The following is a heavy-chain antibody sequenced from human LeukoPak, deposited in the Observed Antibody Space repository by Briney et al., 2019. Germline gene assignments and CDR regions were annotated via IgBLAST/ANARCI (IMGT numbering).Heavy chain of an antibody. V-gene: IGHV3-11*05. J-gene: IGHJ5*02. D-gene: IGHD3-22*01. CDR1: GFTFSDYY. CDR2: ISSSSSYT. CDR3: ARVVNYYDSSGYYYEIGWFDP. Sequence: PGGSLRLSCAASGFTFSDYYMSWIRQAPGKGLEWGSYISSSSSYTNYADSVKGRFTISRDNAKNSLYLQMNSLRAEDTAVYYCARVVNYYDSSGYYYEIGWFDPWGQGTLVTVSS.